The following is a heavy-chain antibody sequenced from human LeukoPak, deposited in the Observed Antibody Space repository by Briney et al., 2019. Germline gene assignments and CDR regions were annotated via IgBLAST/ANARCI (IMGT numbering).Heavy chain of an antibody. V-gene: IGHV3-21*01. CDR1: GFTFSSYS. CDR3: ARDNRQQLVQNWFDP. D-gene: IGHD6-13*01. Sequence: PGGSLRLSCAASGFTFSSYSMNWVRQAPGKGLEWVSSISSSSSYIYYADSVKGRFTISGDNAKNSLYLQMNSLRAEDTAVYYCARDNRQQLVQNWFDPWGQGTLVTVSS. CDR2: ISSSSSYI. J-gene: IGHJ5*02.